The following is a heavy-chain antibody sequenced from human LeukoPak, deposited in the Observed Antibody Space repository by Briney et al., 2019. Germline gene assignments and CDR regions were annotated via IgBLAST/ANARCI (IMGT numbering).Heavy chain of an antibody. CDR1: GFVFSTYG. V-gene: IGHV3-33*01. Sequence: GGFLRLSCAASGFVFSTYGIHWVRQAPGKGLEWVAGIWYDGTTKYYADSVKGRFTISRDNSKNTVSPQMDSLRAEDTAVYSCARAPDYGDYVGYFDFWGQGAQVTVSS. CDR3: ARAPDYGDYVGYFDF. D-gene: IGHD4-17*01. CDR2: IWYDGTTK. J-gene: IGHJ4*02.